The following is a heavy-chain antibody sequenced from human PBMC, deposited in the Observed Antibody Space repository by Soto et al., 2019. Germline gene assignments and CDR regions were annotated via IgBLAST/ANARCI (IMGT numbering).Heavy chain of an antibody. Sequence: GGCMRLSCAVSGFTLSSYSMNWVRQAPGKGLEWVSYISSSGSPIFYADSLKGRFTISRDNAENSLFLQMNSLRAEDTAVYYCPRGYDFSSGYPHCLDSWGQGTTVTVSS. V-gene: IGHV3-21*01. CDR1: GFTLSSYS. CDR2: ISSSGSPI. J-gene: IGHJ6*02. D-gene: IGHD3-3*01. CDR3: PRGYDFSSGYPHCLDS.